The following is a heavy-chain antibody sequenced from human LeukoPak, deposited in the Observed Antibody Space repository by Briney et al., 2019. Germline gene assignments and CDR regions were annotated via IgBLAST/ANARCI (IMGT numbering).Heavy chain of an antibody. Sequence: GGSLRLSCAASGFTFSSYAMHWVRQAPGKGLEWVAVISYDGSNKYYADSVKGRFTISRDNSKNTLYLQMNSLRAEDTAVYYCARDKTSSSWYNAVYWGQGTLVTVSS. V-gene: IGHV3-30-3*01. D-gene: IGHD6-13*01. CDR3: ARDKTSSSWYNAVY. J-gene: IGHJ4*02. CDR2: ISYDGSNK. CDR1: GFTFSSYA.